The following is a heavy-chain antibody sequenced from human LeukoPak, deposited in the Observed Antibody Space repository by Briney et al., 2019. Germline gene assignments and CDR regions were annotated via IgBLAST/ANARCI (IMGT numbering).Heavy chain of an antibody. D-gene: IGHD3-10*01. Sequence: GGSLRLSCVVSGITLSNYAMTWVRQPPGKGLEWVGYISERGGSTNYAASVKGRFTISRDTALNTLYMQMNNLRAEDTAVYFCAKRGVVIRGILVIGYHQEAYHYDFWGQGVQVTVSS. CDR2: ISERGGST. V-gene: IGHV3-23*01. CDR1: GITLSNYA. CDR3: AKRGVVIRGILVIGYHQEAYHYDF. J-gene: IGHJ4*02.